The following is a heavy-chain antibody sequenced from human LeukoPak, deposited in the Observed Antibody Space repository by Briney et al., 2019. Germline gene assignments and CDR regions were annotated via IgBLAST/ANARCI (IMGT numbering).Heavy chain of an antibody. CDR3: ARVQLYYDSSGYLES. D-gene: IGHD3-22*01. CDR1: GYTFTSYG. J-gene: IGHJ5*02. CDR2: TSAYNSNT. V-gene: IGHV1-18*01. Sequence: GASVKVSCKASGYTFTSYGISWVRQAPGQGLEWMGWTSAYNSNTNYAQKLQGIVTMTTDTSTSTAYMELRSLRSDDTAVYYCARVQLYYDSSGYLESWGQGTLVTVSS.